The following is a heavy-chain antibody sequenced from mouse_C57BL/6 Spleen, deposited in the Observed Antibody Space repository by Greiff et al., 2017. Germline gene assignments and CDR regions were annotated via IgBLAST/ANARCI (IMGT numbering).Heavy chain of an antibody. CDR2: IDPETGGT. V-gene: IGHV1-15*01. D-gene: IGHD2-3*01. CDR1: GYTFTDYE. Sequence: QVQLQQSGAELVRPGASVTLSCKASGYTFTDYEMHWVKQTPVHGLEWIGAIDPETGGTAYNQKFKGTAILTADKSSSTAYMALRSLTSEDSAVFYYASSHDGYYVAWFAYWGQGTLVTVSA. CDR3: ASSHDGYYVAWFAY. J-gene: IGHJ3*01.